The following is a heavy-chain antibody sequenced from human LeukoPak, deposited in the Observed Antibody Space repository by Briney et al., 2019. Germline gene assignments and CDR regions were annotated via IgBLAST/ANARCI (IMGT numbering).Heavy chain of an antibody. Sequence: ASVKVSCKASGYTFTSYYMHWVRQAPGQGLEWMGIINPSGGSTSYAQKFQGRVTMTRDTSISTTYMELSSLMSDDSAVYYCARDPMVRGVVYWGQGTLVTVSS. D-gene: IGHD3-10*01. V-gene: IGHV1-46*01. CDR2: INPSGGST. J-gene: IGHJ4*02. CDR3: ARDPMVRGVVY. CDR1: GYTFTSYY.